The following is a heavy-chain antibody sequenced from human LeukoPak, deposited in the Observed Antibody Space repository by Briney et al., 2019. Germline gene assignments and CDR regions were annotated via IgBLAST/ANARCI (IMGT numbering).Heavy chain of an antibody. CDR1: GFVVTANY. J-gene: IGHJ4*02. CDR3: ALLSGGTFDY. D-gene: IGHD2/OR15-2a*01. V-gene: IGHV3-53*01. CDR2: ISNGGDP. Sequence: GGSLRLSCAASGFVVTANYLAWARQAPGKGLEWVSTISNGGDPFYGDSVKGRSTISRDETTNTFSLQLDSLRVEDMGVYYCALLSGGTFDYWGQGTQVTVAS.